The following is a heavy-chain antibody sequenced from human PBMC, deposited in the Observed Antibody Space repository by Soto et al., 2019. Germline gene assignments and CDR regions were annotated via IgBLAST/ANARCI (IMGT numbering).Heavy chain of an antibody. D-gene: IGHD5-18*01. CDR2: IKSKIDGGTA. CDR1: W. V-gene: IGHV3-15*07. CDR3: TTEGYSYDTDNDY. J-gene: IGHJ4*02. Sequence: WMNWVRQAPGKGLEWVGRIKSKIDGGTAAYAAPVKGRFSISRDDSKNTLYLQMNSLKTEDTAAYYCTTEGYSYDTDNDYWGQGTLVTVSS.